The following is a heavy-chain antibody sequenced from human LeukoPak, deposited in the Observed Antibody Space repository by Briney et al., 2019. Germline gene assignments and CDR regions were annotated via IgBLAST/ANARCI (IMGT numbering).Heavy chain of an antibody. CDR2: IYASGST. D-gene: IGHD3-16*01. Sequence: PSQTLSLTCTVSGGSISSKSYYWSWIRQPAGKGLEWIGRIYASGSTDYNPSLKSRVTISVDTSKNQFSLKLSSVTAADTAVYYCASPWAFGGVIHYWGQGTLVTVSS. V-gene: IGHV4-61*02. CDR1: GGSISSKSYY. J-gene: IGHJ4*02. CDR3: ASPWAFGGVIHY.